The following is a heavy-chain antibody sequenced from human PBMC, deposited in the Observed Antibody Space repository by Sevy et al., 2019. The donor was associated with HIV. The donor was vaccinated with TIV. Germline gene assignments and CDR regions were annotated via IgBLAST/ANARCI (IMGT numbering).Heavy chain of an antibody. D-gene: IGHD3-10*01. V-gene: IGHV3-30*03. Sequence: GGSLRLSCAASGFTFSSYGMHWVRQAPGKGLEWVAVISYDGSNKYYADSVKGRFTISRDNSKNTLYLQMNSLTVDDTAVYYCARVLVEGFGEMLSYWGQGTLVTVSS. J-gene: IGHJ4*02. CDR3: ARVLVEGFGEMLSY. CDR1: GFTFSSYG. CDR2: ISYDGSNK.